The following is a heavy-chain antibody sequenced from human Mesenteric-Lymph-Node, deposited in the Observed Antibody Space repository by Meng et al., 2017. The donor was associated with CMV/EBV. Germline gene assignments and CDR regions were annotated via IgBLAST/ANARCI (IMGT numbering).Heavy chain of an antibody. V-gene: IGHV1-2*02. D-gene: IGHD6-19*01. Sequence: ASVKVSCKASGYTFTSYDINWVRQAAGQGLEWMGWINPNSGGTNYAQKFQGRVTMTRDTSISTAYMELSRLRSDDTAVYYCARDPNRGAVAENFDYWGQGTLVTVSS. J-gene: IGHJ4*02. CDR2: INPNSGGT. CDR3: ARDPNRGAVAENFDY. CDR1: GYTFTSYD.